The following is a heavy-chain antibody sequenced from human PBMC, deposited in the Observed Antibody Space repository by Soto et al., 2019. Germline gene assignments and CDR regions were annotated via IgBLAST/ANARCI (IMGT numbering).Heavy chain of an antibody. CDR1: GYTFTNYD. D-gene: IGHD3-10*01. CDR3: ERRYYYGSGRPTPGGMDV. CDR2: ISTYTGNT. Sequence: QVHLVQSGAEVKKPGASVKVSCKASGYTFTNYDINWVRQAPGQGLEWMGWISTYTGNTNYAKKLQGKVTMTTDTPPSNRTFEKRSLKPEDPAVYYCERRYYYGSGRPTPGGMDVWGQGTTVTVSS. V-gene: IGHV1-18*01. J-gene: IGHJ6*02.